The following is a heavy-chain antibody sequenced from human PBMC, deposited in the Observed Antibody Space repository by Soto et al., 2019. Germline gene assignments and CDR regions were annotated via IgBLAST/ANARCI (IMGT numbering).Heavy chain of an antibody. CDR1: GFTFSSYS. CDR3: ARDVLDSSGYYDAFDI. Sequence: GGSLRLSCAASGFTFSSYSMNWVRQAPGKGLEWVSSISSSSSYIYYADSVKGRFTISRDNAKNSLYLQMNSLRAEDTAVYYCARDVLDSSGYYDAFDIWGQGTMVTVSS. V-gene: IGHV3-21*01. CDR2: ISSSSSYI. J-gene: IGHJ3*02. D-gene: IGHD3-22*01.